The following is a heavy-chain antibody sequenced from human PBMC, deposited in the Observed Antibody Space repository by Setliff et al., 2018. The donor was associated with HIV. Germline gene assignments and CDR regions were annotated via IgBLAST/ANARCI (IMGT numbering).Heavy chain of an antibody. Sequence: SETLSLTCTVSGGSISSGDYFLSWIRQAPGKGLEWIGCIYYSGSAYYNPSLQRRVTISVDTSKNQFSLKLSSVTAADTAIYYCARRIYGNNPYFDYWSQGTLVTVSS. CDR3: ARRIYGNNPYFDY. V-gene: IGHV4-30-4*08. D-gene: IGHD4-17*01. J-gene: IGHJ4*02. CDR2: IYYSGSA. CDR1: GGSISSGDYF.